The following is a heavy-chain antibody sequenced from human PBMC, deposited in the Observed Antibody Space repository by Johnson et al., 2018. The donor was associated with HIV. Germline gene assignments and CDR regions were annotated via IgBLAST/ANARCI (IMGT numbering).Heavy chain of an antibody. D-gene: IGHD1-7*01. CDR1: GFTFSSYA. J-gene: IGHJ3*02. V-gene: IGHV3-23*04. Sequence: VQLVESGGGLVQPGGSLRLSCAASGFTFSSYAMSWVRQAPGKGLEWVSAISGSGTVVYYADSVKGRFTISRDNAKNSLYLQMNSLRAEDTAVYYCARDRIPYNWNYEGDAFDIWGQGTMVTVSS. CDR2: ISGSGTVV. CDR3: ARDRIPYNWNYEGDAFDI.